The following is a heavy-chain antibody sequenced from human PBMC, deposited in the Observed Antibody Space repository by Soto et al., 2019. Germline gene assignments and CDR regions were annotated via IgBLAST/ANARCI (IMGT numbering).Heavy chain of an antibody. J-gene: IGHJ4*02. CDR2: ITANNVNT. Sequence: CKTSGYTFTSYGISWVRQAPGQGLEWMGWITANNVNTNYAQKFQGRVTMTTDTSTATAYMELRSLRSDDTAVYYCARDMGGYYFEPNDYWGQGTLVTVSS. CDR1: GYTFTSYG. D-gene: IGHD3-22*01. V-gene: IGHV1-18*01. CDR3: ARDMGGYYFEPNDY.